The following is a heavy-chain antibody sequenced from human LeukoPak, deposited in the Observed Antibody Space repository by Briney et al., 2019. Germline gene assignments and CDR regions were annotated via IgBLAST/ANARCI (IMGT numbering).Heavy chain of an antibody. CDR2: ISAYNGNT. D-gene: IGHD6-6*01. Sequence: ASVKVSCKASGYTFTSYGISWVRQAPGQGLEWMGWISAYNGNTNYAQKLQGRATMTTDTSTSTAYMELRSLRSDDTAVYYCARDAFVGEYSSSSVYWGQGTLVTVSS. J-gene: IGHJ4*02. CDR3: ARDAFVGEYSSSSVY. V-gene: IGHV1-18*01. CDR1: GYTFTSYG.